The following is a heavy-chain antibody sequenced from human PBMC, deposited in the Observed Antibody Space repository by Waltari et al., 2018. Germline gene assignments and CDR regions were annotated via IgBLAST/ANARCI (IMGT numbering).Heavy chain of an antibody. D-gene: IGHD3-10*01. J-gene: IGHJ6*02. Sequence: EVQLVESGGGLVQPGGSLRLSCAASGFTFSSYEMNWVRQAPGKGLEWVSYISSSGSTIYYADSVKGRFTISRDNAKNSLYLQMNSLRAEDTAVYYCARVSGELLYYYYGMDVWGQGTTVTVSS. V-gene: IGHV3-48*03. CDR3: ARVSGELLYYYYGMDV. CDR1: GFTFSSYE. CDR2: ISSSGSTI.